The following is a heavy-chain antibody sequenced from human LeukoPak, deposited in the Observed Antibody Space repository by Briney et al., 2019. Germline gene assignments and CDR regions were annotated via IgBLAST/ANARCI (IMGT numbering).Heavy chain of an antibody. CDR3: AREPYSSGWHRARPNWFDP. V-gene: IGHV4-34*01. J-gene: IGHJ5*02. D-gene: IGHD6-19*01. CDR1: GFTFSSYA. CDR2: INHSGST. Sequence: PGGSLRLSCAASGFTFSSYAMSWIRQPPGKGLEWIGEINHSGSTNYNPSLKSRVTISVDTSKNQFSLKLSSVTAADTAVYYCAREPYSSGWHRARPNWFDPWGQGTLVTVSS.